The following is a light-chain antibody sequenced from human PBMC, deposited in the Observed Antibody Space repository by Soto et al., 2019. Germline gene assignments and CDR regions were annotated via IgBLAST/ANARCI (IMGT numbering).Light chain of an antibody. J-gene: IGKJ2*01. CDR1: QSVSSY. V-gene: IGKV3-11*01. CDR3: QQRSDWPPYT. CDR2: DAS. Sequence: EIVLTQSPATLYLSPGERATLSCRASQSVSSYLAWYQQNPGQAPRLLIHDASNRATGIPARFSGSGSGTDFTLTISSLEPEDFAVYYCQQRSDWPPYTFGQGTKLEIK.